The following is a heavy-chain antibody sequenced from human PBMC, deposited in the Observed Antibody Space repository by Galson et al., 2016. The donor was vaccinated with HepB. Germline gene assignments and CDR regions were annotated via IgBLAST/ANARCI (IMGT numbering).Heavy chain of an antibody. J-gene: IGHJ4*02. CDR3: AADPDAYTGSYYW. CDR1: GFTFDRSA. D-gene: IGHD1-26*01. Sequence: SVKVSCKASGFTFDRSAVQWVRQARGQRLEWIGWIVVGSGNTNYAQKFHDRVTITRDMSTSTAYMELSSLRSEDTAVYYCAADPDAYTGSYYWWGQGTLVTVSS. V-gene: IGHV1-58*01. CDR2: IVVGSGNT.